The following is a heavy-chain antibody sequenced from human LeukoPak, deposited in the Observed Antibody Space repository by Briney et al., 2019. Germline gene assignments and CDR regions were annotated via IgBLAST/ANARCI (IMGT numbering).Heavy chain of an antibody. Sequence: GESLKISCKGSGYSFINYWIGWVRQMPGKGLEWMGIIYPGDFDTRYSPSFQGQVTISADKSISTAYLQWSSLKASDTAMYYCARRGYCSSTSCYHFDYWGQGTLVTVSS. CDR1: GYSFINYW. D-gene: IGHD2-2*01. J-gene: IGHJ4*02. V-gene: IGHV5-51*01. CDR3: ARRGYCSSTSCYHFDY. CDR2: IYPGDFDT.